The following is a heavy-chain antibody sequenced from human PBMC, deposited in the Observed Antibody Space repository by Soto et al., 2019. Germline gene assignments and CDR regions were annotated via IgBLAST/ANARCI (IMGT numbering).Heavy chain of an antibody. CDR3: AKFQGARIAAPWLRAFHI. Sequence: EVQLLESGGGLVQPGGSLRLSCAASGFTFSSYAMSWVRQAPGKGLEWVSAISGSGDSTYYADSVKGRFTISRDNSKNTLYLQMNSLRAEATAVYYCAKFQGARIAAPWLRAFHIWGQGTMVTVSS. J-gene: IGHJ3*02. CDR1: GFTFSSYA. D-gene: IGHD6-6*01. V-gene: IGHV3-23*01. CDR2: ISGSGDST.